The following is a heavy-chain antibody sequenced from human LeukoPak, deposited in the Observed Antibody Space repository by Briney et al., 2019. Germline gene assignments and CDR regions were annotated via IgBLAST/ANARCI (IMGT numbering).Heavy chain of an antibody. J-gene: IGHJ6*02. Sequence: PSETLCLTCAVYGGSFSGYYWSWIRQPPGKGLEWIGEINHSGSTNYNPSLKSRVTISVDTSKNQFSLKLSSVTAADTAVYYCARLTYYYGMDVWGQGTTVTVSS. CDR3: ARLTYYYGMDV. CDR1: GGSFSGYY. CDR2: INHSGST. V-gene: IGHV4-34*01.